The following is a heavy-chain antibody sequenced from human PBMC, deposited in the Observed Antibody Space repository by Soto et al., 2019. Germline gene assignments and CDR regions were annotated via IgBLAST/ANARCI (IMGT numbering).Heavy chain of an antibody. D-gene: IGHD1-7*01. CDR2: ISSSSSTI. J-gene: IGHJ4*02. CDR3: ARDRGWNYVYYFDY. CDR1: GFTFSSYS. Sequence: GGSLRLSCAASGFTFSSYSMNWVRQAPGKGLEWVSYISSSSSTIYYADSVKGRFTISRDNAKNSLYLQMNSLRAEDTAVYYCARDRGWNYVYYFDYWGQGTLVTVSS. V-gene: IGHV3-48*01.